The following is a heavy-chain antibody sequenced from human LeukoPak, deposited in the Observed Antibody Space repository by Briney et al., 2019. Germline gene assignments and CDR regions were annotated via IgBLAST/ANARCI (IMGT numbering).Heavy chain of an antibody. V-gene: IGHV3-23*01. J-gene: IGHJ4*02. Sequence: GGSLRLSCAASGFTFSSYGMSWVRQAPGKGLEWVSAISGSGGSTYYADSVKGRFTISRDNSKNTLYLQMNSLRAEDTAVYYCARKTDSGGQGDYWGPGTLVSVSS. D-gene: IGHD3-22*01. CDR2: ISGSGGST. CDR1: GFTFSSYG. CDR3: ARKTDSGGQGDY.